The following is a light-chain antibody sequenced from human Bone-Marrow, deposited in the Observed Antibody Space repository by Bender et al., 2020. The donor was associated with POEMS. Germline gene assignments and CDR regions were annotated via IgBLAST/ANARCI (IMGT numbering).Light chain of an antibody. CDR1: SSDVAGYNY. J-gene: IGLJ2*01. Sequence: QSALTQPASVSGSLGQSITISCIGTSSDVAGYNYVSWYQQHPGKVPKLIIHDVNDRPSGISDRFSGSKSGNTASLTISGLQADDEADYYCCSYAGINTFVLFGGGTKLTVL. CDR3: CSYAGINTFVL. CDR2: DVN. V-gene: IGLV2-14*03.